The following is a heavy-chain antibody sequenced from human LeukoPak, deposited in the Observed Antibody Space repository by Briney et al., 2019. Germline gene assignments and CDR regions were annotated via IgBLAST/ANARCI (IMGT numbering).Heavy chain of an antibody. Sequence: SESLSLTCTVSGGSINTYFWSWIRQPPGKGLEWIGYIYYSGSTNYNPSLKSRVTISVDTSKNQFSLKLSSVTAADTAVYYCARVSLYSSSRYLDYWGQGTLVTVSS. CDR2: IYYSGST. CDR3: ARVSLYSSSRYLDY. D-gene: IGHD6-13*01. J-gene: IGHJ4*02. V-gene: IGHV4-59*01. CDR1: GGSINTYF.